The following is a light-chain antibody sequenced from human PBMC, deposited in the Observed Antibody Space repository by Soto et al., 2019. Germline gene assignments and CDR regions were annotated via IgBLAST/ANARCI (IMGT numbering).Light chain of an antibody. J-gene: IGKJ1*01. CDR2: AVS. Sequence: DIQLTQSPSSLSASVGDRVTITCRSSQSLTSYLNWYQHKPGTAPKLLIDAVSSLQSGVPSRFSGSGSGTDFTLTISGLQPADFATYYCQQSYSSPQTFGQGTKVEIK. V-gene: IGKV1-39*01. CDR3: QQSYSSPQT. CDR1: QSLTSY.